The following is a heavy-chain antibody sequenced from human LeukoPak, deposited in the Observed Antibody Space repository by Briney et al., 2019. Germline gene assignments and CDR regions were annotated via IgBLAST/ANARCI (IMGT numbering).Heavy chain of an antibody. CDR2: FDPEDGET. CDR1: GYTFTSYY. V-gene: IGHV1-24*01. Sequence: ASVKVSCKASGYTFTSYYMHWVRQAPGKGLEWMGGFDPEDGETIYAQKFQGRVTMTEDTSTDTAYMELSSLRSEDTAVYYCAIPFWGFGPDPDYWGQGTLVTVSS. J-gene: IGHJ4*02. CDR3: AIPFWGFGPDPDY. D-gene: IGHD3-16*01.